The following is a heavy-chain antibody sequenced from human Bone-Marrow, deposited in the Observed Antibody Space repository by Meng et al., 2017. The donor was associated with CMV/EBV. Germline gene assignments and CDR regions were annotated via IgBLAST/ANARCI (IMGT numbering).Heavy chain of an antibody. D-gene: IGHD5-12*01. J-gene: IGHJ4*02. Sequence: GSLRLSCAVYGGSFSGYYWSWIRQPPGKGLEWIGEINHSGSTNYNPSLKSRVTISVDTSKDPFSLMLSSVTAADTAVYYCARGGGYLNWGQGPLVTVSS. CDR1: GGSFSGYY. CDR2: INHSGST. V-gene: IGHV4-34*01. CDR3: ARGGGYLN.